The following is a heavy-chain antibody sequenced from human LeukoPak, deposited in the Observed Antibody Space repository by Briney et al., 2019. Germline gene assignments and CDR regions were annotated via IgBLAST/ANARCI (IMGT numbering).Heavy chain of an antibody. V-gene: IGHV1-2*02. CDR1: GYTFTGYY. CDR3: ARERYSSPGDH. D-gene: IGHD6-13*01. J-gene: IGHJ4*02. CDR2: INPNSGGT. Sequence: ASVKVSCKASGYTFTGYYMHWVRQAPGQGLEWMGWINPNSGGTNYAQKFQGRVTMTRDTSISTAYMELRSLRSDDTAVYYCARERYSSPGDHWGQGTLVTVSS.